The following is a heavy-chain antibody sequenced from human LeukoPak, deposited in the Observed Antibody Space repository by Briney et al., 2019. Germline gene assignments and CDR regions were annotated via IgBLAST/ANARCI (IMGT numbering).Heavy chain of an antibody. V-gene: IGHV4-59*01. J-gene: IGHJ4*02. Sequence: SETLSLTCTVSGGSISSYYWSWIRQPPGKGLKWIGYMYYSGSTNYNPSTNYNPSLKSRVTISVDTSKNQFSLKLSSVTAADTAVYYCARDVGATPGYFDYWGQGTLVTVSS. D-gene: IGHD1-26*01. CDR2: MYYSGST. CDR3: ARDVGATPGYFDY. CDR1: GGSISSYY.